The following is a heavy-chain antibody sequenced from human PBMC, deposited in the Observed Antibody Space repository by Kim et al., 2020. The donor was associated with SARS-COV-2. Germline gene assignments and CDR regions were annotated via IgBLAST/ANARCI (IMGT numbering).Heavy chain of an antibody. CDR1: GYTFSNHA. Sequence: ASVKVSRKASGYTFSNHAVHWVRQAPGQSLEWMGWISGGNGNTIYSQKLEGRVTITRDTSASTAYVEVSSLRYEDTAVYYCVRDVPSAFNYYGMDVWGQGTTVTVSS. CDR3: VRDVPSAFNYYGMDV. CDR2: ISGGNGNT. V-gene: IGHV1-3*01. J-gene: IGHJ6*02.